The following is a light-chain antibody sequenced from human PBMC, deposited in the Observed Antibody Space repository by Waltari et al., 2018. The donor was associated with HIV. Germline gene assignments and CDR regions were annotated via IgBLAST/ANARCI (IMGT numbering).Light chain of an antibody. CDR2: DNN. CDR3: GTWDNSLSAGWV. J-gene: IGLJ1*01. CDR1: GSNIGNNY. Sequence: SVLTQPPSVSAAPGPKVSISCSGSGSNIGNNYVSWYQQLPGTAPNPLIYDNNKRPSGIPDRFSGSKSGTSATLGITGLQTGDEADYYCGTWDNSLSAGWVFGTGTKVTVL. V-gene: IGLV1-51*01.